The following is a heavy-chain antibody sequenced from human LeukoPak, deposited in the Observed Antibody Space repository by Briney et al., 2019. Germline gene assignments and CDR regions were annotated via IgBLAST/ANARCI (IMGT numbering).Heavy chain of an antibody. V-gene: IGHV1-2*02. CDR1: GYTFTGYY. J-gene: IGHJ4*02. D-gene: IGHD6-6*01. CDR2: INPNCGGT. CDR3: ARDEYSKPFDY. Sequence: EASVKVSCKASGYTFTGYYMHWVRQAPGQGLEWMGWINPNCGGTNYAQKFQGRVTMTRDTSISTAYMELSSLRSDDTAVYYCARDEYSKPFDYWGQGTLVTVSS.